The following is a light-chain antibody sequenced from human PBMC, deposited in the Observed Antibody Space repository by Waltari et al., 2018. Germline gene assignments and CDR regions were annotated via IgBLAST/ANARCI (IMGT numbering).Light chain of an antibody. Sequence: SYELTQPPSVSVSPGHTARITCSGTAFPNQYGNWYQQKPGQAPVVVIYKDNKRPSGIPERFSGSSSGTRVTLTISGVQAEDEADYYCQSADSSGSYEVFGTGTKVSVL. CDR3: QSADSSGSYEV. J-gene: IGLJ1*01. CDR1: AFPNQY. V-gene: IGLV3-25*03. CDR2: KDN.